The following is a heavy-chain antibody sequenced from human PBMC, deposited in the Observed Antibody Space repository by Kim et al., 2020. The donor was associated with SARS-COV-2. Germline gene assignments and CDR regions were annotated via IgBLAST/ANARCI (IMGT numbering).Heavy chain of an antibody. CDR3: ARSPEAGYCSGGSCFLDY. J-gene: IGHJ4*02. CDR1: GGSISSYY. D-gene: IGHD2-15*01. Sequence: SETLSLTCTVSGGSISSYYWSWIRKPPGKGMEWIGYSYYSGSTNYNHSLTSRVTISVDTSKNQFSLKLSSVTAADTAVYYCARSPEAGYCSGGSCFLDYWGPGTLVTVSS. V-gene: IGHV4-59*13. CDR2: SYYSGST.